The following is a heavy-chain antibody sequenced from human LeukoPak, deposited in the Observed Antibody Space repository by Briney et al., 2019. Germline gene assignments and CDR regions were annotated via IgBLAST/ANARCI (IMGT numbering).Heavy chain of an antibody. CDR1: GGSFSGYY. J-gene: IGHJ4*02. D-gene: IGHD6-13*01. CDR3: ARAKGAAGFRYFDY. Sequence: SETLSLTCAVYGGSFSGYYWSWIRQPPGKGLEWIGEINHSGSTNYNPSLKSRVTKSVDTSKNQFSLKLSSVTAADTAVYYCARAKGAAGFRYFDYWGQGTLVTVSS. CDR2: INHSGST. V-gene: IGHV4-34*01.